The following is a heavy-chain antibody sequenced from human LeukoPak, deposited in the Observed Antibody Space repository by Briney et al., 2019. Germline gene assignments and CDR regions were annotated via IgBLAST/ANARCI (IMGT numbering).Heavy chain of an antibody. CDR3: ARFYYGNYYFDY. CDR1: GYTFTGYY. J-gene: IGHJ4*02. Sequence: ASVKVSCKASGYTFTGYYMHWVRQAPGQGLEWMGWINPNSGGTNYAQKFQGRVTVTRDTSISTAYMELSRLRSDDTAVYYCARFYYGNYYFDYWGQGTLVTVSS. D-gene: IGHD3-10*01. CDR2: INPNSGGT. V-gene: IGHV1-2*02.